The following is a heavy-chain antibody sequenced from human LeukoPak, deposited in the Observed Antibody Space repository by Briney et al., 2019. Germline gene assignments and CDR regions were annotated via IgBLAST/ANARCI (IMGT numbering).Heavy chain of an antibody. D-gene: IGHD6-13*01. CDR2: INPNSGGT. CDR3: ARPFIPWREAAAGRCFDP. Sequence: GASVKVSCKASGYTFTGYYMHWVRQAPGQGLEWMGWINPNSGGTNYAQKFQGRVTMTRDTSISTAYMELSRLRSDDTAVYYCARPFIPWREAAAGRCFDPWGQGTLVNVSS. V-gene: IGHV1-2*02. J-gene: IGHJ5*02. CDR1: GYTFTGYY.